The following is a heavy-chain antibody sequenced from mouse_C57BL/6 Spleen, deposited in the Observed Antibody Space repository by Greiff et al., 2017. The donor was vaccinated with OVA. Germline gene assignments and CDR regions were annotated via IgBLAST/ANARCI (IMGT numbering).Heavy chain of an antibody. Sequence: QVQLQQPGAELVMPGASVKLSCKASGYTFTSYWMHWVKQRPGQGLEWIGEIDPSDSYTNYNQKFKGKSTLTVDKSSSTAYMQLSSLTSEDSAVYYCAGGKGGAMDYWGQGTSVNVSS. J-gene: IGHJ4*01. CDR3: AGGKGGAMDY. V-gene: IGHV1-69*01. CDR1: GYTFTSYW. CDR2: IDPSDSYT. D-gene: IGHD1-3*01.